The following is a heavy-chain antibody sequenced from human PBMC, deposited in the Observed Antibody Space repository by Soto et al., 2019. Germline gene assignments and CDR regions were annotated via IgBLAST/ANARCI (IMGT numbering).Heavy chain of an antibody. J-gene: IGHJ5*02. CDR1: GFTFTNYR. CDR3: ARAGLFDCWSLFDP. Sequence: PGGSLRLSCAASGFTFTNYRMSWVRQAPGRGPEWVANIKQDGSEKNYVDSVKGRFTISRDNAKNSVYLQMNSLRVEDTAVYYCARAGLFDCWSLFDPWGQGTLVTVSS. D-gene: IGHD3-3*01. V-gene: IGHV3-7*01. CDR2: IKQDGSEK.